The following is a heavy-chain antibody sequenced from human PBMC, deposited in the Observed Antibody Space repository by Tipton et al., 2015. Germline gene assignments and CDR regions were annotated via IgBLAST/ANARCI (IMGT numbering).Heavy chain of an antibody. CDR1: GDSISRYY. J-gene: IGHJ4*02. Sequence: TLSLTCTVSGDSISRYYWNWIRQPQGKGLEWIGYMFYTGITNYNPSLKSRVTMSVATSKNQFSLRLSSVTAADTAVYYCVGGLSGYDPFDYWGQGALVTVSS. CDR3: VGGLSGYDPFDY. V-gene: IGHV4-59*01. CDR2: MFYTGIT. D-gene: IGHD5-12*01.